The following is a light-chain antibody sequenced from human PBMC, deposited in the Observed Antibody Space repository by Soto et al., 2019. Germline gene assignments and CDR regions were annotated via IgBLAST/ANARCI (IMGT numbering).Light chain of an antibody. CDR2: GAS. J-gene: IGKJ1*01. V-gene: IGKV4-1*01. Sequence: DIVMTQSPDSLAVSLGERATISCKSSQSVLFRSDNQNYLAWYQQKPGQAPRLLIYGASSRATGIPDRFSGSGSGTDFTLTISRLEPEDFAVYYCQQYGSSPWTFGQGTKVDI. CDR1: QSVLFRSDNQNY. CDR3: QQYGSSPWT.